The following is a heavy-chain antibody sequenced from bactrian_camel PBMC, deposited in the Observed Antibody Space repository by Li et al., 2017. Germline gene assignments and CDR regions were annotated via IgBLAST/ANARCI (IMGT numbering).Heavy chain of an antibody. CDR3: AATFACGVSRSNPQIVSY. J-gene: IGHJ4*01. D-gene: IGHD4*01. Sequence: EVQLVESGGGSVQAGGSLRLSCAFSGYTYSGHCMGWFRQAPGKEREGVAAIDIDGIASYADSVKGRFTVSRDDEQATLYLQMNSLKSEDSDMYYCAATFACGVSRSNPQIVSYWGLGTQVTVS. CDR2: IDIDGIA. V-gene: IGHV3S23*01. CDR1: GYTYSGHC.